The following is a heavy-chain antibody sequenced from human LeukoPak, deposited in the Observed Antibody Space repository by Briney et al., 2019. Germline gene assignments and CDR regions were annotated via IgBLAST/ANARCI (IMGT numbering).Heavy chain of an antibody. V-gene: IGHV4-39*07. D-gene: IGHD3-10*01. CDR1: GGSISSSSYY. Sequence: SETLSLTCTVSGGSISSSSYYWGWIRQPPGKGLEWIGSIYYSGSTYYNLSLKSRVTISVDTSKNQFSLKLSSVTAADTAVYYCARGGFGELLSEFDYWGQGTLVTVSS. J-gene: IGHJ4*02. CDR3: ARGGFGELLSEFDY. CDR2: IYYSGST.